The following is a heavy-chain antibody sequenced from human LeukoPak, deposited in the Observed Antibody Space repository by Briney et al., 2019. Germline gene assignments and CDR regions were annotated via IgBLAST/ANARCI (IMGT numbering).Heavy chain of an antibody. J-gene: IGHJ3*02. V-gene: IGHV4-59*01. D-gene: IGHD3-22*01. CDR2: IYHSGST. Sequence: SETLSLTCTVSGGSISTYYWNWIRQPPGKGLEWIGYIYHSGSTNYNPSLQSRVTISVDTSKNQFSLNLNSVTAADTAVYYCATQGDSSGFDAFDIWGQGTMVTVSS. CDR3: ATQGDSSGFDAFDI. CDR1: GGSISTYY.